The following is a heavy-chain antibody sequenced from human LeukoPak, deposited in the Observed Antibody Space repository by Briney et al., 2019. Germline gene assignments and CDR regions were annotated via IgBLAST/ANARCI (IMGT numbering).Heavy chain of an antibody. J-gene: IGHJ5*02. CDR2: IKSKIGGATA. V-gene: IGHV3-15*01. Sequence: PGGSLTLSCAASGITFSTAWMSWFRQAPGKGLEWVGRIKSKIGGATADYAAPVKDRFTISRGDSKNTLYLQMNSLKTEDTAVYYCATDRAWFDPWGQGTLVTVSS. CDR3: ATDRAWFDP. D-gene: IGHD3-10*01. CDR1: GITFSTAW.